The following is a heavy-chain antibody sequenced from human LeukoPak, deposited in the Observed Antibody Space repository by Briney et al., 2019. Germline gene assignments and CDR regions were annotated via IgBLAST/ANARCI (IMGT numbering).Heavy chain of an antibody. Sequence: PGGSLRLSCAVSGFTFSSYEMNWVRQAPGKGLEWVSYISSSGTTIYYADSVKGRFTISRDNAENSLYLQMSSLRVEDTAVYYCARVRSGLGMDVWGQGTTVTVSS. CDR2: ISSSGTTI. CDR1: GFTFSSYE. J-gene: IGHJ6*02. CDR3: ARVRSGLGMDV. D-gene: IGHD6-19*01. V-gene: IGHV3-48*03.